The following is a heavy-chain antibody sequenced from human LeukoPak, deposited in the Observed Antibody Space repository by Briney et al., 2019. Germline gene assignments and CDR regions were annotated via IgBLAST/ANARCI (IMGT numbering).Heavy chain of an antibody. CDR3: ARDRWGTSWFDP. V-gene: IGHV1-18*01. J-gene: IGHJ5*02. Sequence: ASVKVSYKASGYTFTSYGISWVRQAPGQGLEWMGWISAYNGNTNYAQKLQGRVTMTTDTSTSTAYMELRSLRSDDTAVYYCARDRWGTSWFDPWGQGTLVTVSS. D-gene: IGHD3-16*01. CDR1: GYTFTSYG. CDR2: ISAYNGNT.